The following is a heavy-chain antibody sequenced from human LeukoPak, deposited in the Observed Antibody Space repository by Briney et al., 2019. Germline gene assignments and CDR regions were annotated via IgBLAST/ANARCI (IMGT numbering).Heavy chain of an antibody. Sequence: PSQTLSLTCTVSGGSISSGTYYWSWICQHPGKGLEWIGYIYYSGSTYYSPSLKSRVSISVDTSKNQFSLNLNFVTAADTAVYYCATYGSGSRAFDIWGQGTMVTVSS. D-gene: IGHD3-10*01. CDR2: IYYSGST. CDR3: ATYGSGSRAFDI. J-gene: IGHJ3*02. CDR1: GGSISSGTYY. V-gene: IGHV4-31*03.